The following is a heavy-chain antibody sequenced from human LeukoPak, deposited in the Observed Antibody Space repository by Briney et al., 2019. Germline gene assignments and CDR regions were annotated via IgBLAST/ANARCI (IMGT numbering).Heavy chain of an antibody. CDR2: IYSSGST. V-gene: IGHV4-59*12. CDR1: GGSISSYY. J-gene: IGHJ3*02. CDR3: ARELGAGVDI. D-gene: IGHD1-26*01. Sequence: PSETLSLTCTVPGGSISSYYWSWIRQPPGNRLEWIGYIYSSGSTNYNPSLKSRVTISVDTSKNQFSLKLNSVTAADTAVYYCARELGAGVDIWGQGTMVTVSS.